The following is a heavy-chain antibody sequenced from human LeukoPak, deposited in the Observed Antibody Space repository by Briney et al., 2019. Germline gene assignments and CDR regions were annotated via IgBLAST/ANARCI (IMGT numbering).Heavy chain of an antibody. J-gene: IGHJ3*02. CDR3: ARGDYGSVQWVHAFDI. CDR1: GGSFSGYY. V-gene: IGHV4-34*01. D-gene: IGHD3-10*01. CDR2: INHSGST. Sequence: SETLSLTCAVYGGSFSGYYWSWIRQPPGKGLEWIGEINHSGSTNYNPSLKSRVTISVDTSKNQFSLKLSSVTAADTAVYYCARGDYGSVQWVHAFDIWGQGTMVTVSS.